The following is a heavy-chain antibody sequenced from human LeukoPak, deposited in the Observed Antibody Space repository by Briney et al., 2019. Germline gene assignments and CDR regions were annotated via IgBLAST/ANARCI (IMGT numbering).Heavy chain of an antibody. CDR2: ISSSGSYI. J-gene: IGHJ1*01. CDR1: GFSFNIYT. CDR3: ARGALYDSSGNRYFQP. D-gene: IGHD3-22*01. V-gene: IGHV3-21*01. Sequence: GGSLRLSYAASGFSFNIYTMNWVRQAPGKGLEWVSSISSSGSYISQADSLKGRFTISRDNAQNSLYLQMNSLRAEDTAVYYCARGALYDSSGNRYFQPWGQGTLVTVSS.